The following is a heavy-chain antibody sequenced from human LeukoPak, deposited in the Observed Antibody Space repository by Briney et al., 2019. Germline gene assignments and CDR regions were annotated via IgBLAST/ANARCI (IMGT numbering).Heavy chain of an antibody. CDR3: ATDSIYGGTDY. D-gene: IGHD4-23*01. CDR2: ISWDGGST. CDR1: GFTFDDYA. Sequence: PGGSLRLSCAASGFTFDDYAMHWVRQAPGKGLEWVSLISWDGGSTYYADSVKGRFTISRDNSKNSLYLQMNSLRAEDTALYYCATDSIYGGTDYWGQGTLVTVSS. V-gene: IGHV3-43D*03. J-gene: IGHJ4*02.